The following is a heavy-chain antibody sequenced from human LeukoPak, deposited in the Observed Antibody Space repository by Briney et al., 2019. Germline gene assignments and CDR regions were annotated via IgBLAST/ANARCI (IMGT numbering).Heavy chain of an antibody. J-gene: IGHJ3*02. V-gene: IGHV4-59*01. CDR3: ARFGYCSSTSCPLDAFDI. CDR1: GGSISSYY. D-gene: IGHD2-2*03. Sequence: PSETLSLTCTVSGGSISSYYWSWIRQPPGKGLEWIGDIYYSGSTNYNPSLKSRVTISVDTSKNPFSLKLSSVTAADTAVYYCARFGYCSSTSCPLDAFDIWGQGTMVTVSS. CDR2: IYYSGST.